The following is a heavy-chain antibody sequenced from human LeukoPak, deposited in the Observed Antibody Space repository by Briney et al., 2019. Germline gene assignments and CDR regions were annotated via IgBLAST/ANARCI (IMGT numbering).Heavy chain of an antibody. CDR3: ASSGITVTTSYYYYMDV. Sequence: GGSLRLSCAASGFTFSRYWMFWVRHAPGKGLVWVSRINSDGTTTNYADSVKGRFTISRDDAKNTLSLQLNSLRAEDTAVYYCASSGITVTTSYYYYMDVWGKGTTVTVSS. CDR1: GFTFSRYW. D-gene: IGHD4-17*01. J-gene: IGHJ6*03. V-gene: IGHV3-74*01. CDR2: INSDGTTT.